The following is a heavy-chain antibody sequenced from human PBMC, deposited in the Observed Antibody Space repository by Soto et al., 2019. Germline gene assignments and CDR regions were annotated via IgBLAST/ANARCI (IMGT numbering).Heavy chain of an antibody. Sequence: EVQLLESGGGLVQPGGSLRLSCAASGFTFSSYAMSWVRQAPGKGLEWVSAISGSGGSTYYADSVKGRFTISRDNSKNTLYLQMNSLRAEDTAVYYCAKVGRKYQLPGLGGYFDRWGRGTLVTVSS. D-gene: IGHD2-2*01. CDR2: ISGSGGST. CDR3: AKVGRKYQLPGLGGYFDR. J-gene: IGHJ2*01. CDR1: GFTFSSYA. V-gene: IGHV3-23*01.